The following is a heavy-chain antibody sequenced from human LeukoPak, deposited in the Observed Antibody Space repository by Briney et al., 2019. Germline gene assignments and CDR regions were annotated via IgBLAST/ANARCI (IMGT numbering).Heavy chain of an antibody. D-gene: IGHD3-10*01. CDR2: IDYIGSA. CDR1: GGPISSHY. J-gene: IGHJ4*02. CDR3: ARTYYFASGSNNDEWGFDF. Sequence: PSETLSLTCTVSGGPISSHYWSWIRQPPGKGLEWIGYIDYIGSANYNPSLKSRVTISRDTSKNQFSLRLTSVTAADTAVYYCARTYYFASGSNNDEWGFDFWGQGTLVTVSS. V-gene: IGHV4-59*11.